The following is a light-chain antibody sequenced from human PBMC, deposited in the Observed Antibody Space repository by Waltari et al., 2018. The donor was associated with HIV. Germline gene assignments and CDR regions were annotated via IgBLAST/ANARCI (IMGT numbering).Light chain of an antibody. V-gene: IGLV1-44*01. CDR3: AAWDDSLDGWV. J-gene: IGLJ3*02. CDR2: INS. CDR1: SYHFGSNT. Sequence: QSVLPQPPSASGTPGQSVTIPCSGSSYHFGSNTVNWYQQFPGTAPKLLIYINSQRPAGVPDRFSGSKSGTSASLAISGLQSEDEAVYYCAAWDDSLDGWVFGGGTNLTVL.